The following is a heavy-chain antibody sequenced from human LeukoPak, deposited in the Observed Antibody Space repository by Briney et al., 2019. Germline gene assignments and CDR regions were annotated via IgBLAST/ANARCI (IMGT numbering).Heavy chain of an antibody. CDR3: AAPTSYYCFDY. CDR2: ISLRCSTI. CDR1: GFTFRIYS. J-gene: IGHJ4*02. Sequence: GWYHLLSCASFGFTFRIYSMNWVRPPPGNGLDGVSYISLRCSTIYYADSVKGRFTISRDNHNNSLSLQKHNLTGDDTAVYYCAAPTSYYCFDYWGQGTLVTVSS. D-gene: IGHD2-21*01. V-gene: IGHV3-48*01.